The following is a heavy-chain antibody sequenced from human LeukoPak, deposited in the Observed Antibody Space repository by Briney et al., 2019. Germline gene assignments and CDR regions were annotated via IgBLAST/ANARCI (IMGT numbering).Heavy chain of an antibody. Sequence: GESLKISCKGSGYSFTSYWIGWVRKAWSGWGSSRYSPSFQGQVTISADKSISTAYLQWSSLKASDTAMYYCARVGPVIVVVTGNAFDIWGQGTMVTVSS. CDR1: GYSFTSYW. CDR3: ARVGPVIVVVTGNAFDI. V-gene: IGHV5-51*01. J-gene: IGHJ3*02. CDR2: S. D-gene: IGHD2-21*02.